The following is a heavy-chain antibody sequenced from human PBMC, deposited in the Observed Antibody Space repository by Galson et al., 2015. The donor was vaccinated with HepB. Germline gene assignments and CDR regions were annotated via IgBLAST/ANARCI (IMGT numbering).Heavy chain of an antibody. V-gene: IGHV1-69*01. D-gene: IGHD2-2*01. Sequence: SCKASGGTFSSYAIYWVRQAPGQGLDWMGGIIPIFGTANHAQKFQGRVIITADESTSTAYMELSSLRSEDTAVYYCARAGYCSTTSCYRTHHYGMDVWGQGTTVTVSS. CDR2: IIPIFGTA. CDR3: ARAGYCSTTSCYRTHHYGMDV. CDR1: GGTFSSYA. J-gene: IGHJ6*02.